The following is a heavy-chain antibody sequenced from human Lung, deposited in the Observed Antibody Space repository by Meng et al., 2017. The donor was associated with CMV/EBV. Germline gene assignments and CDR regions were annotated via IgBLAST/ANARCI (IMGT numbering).Heavy chain of an antibody. CDR1: GFTFTNYR. Sequence: GESLKLSCKGSGFTFTNYRIGWVRQTPGKGLEWMGSINPGNTYTRYTPSFHSQVTISADKSISTPYLQWSSLKASDTTMYYCAGIGVQAPGITVTLDSSYYYGMDVWGQGTTVTVSS. J-gene: IGHJ6*02. CDR3: AGIGVQAPGITVTLDSSYYYGMDV. CDR2: INPGNTYT. D-gene: IGHD1-7*01. V-gene: IGHV5-51*01.